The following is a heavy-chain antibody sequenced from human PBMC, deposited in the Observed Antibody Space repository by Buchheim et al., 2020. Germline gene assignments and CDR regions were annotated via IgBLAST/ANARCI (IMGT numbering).Heavy chain of an antibody. V-gene: IGHV3-30*04. CDR2: ISSDGSNK. CDR1: GFTFSSYA. Sequence: QVQLVESGGGVVQPGRSLRLSCAASGFTFSSYAMHWVRQAPGTGMEWVAVISSDGSNKYYADSVKGRFTIPRDNSKNTLYLQMNSLRAEDTAVYYCARDNWSGYYPFYYYYGMDVWGQGTT. J-gene: IGHJ6*02. D-gene: IGHD3-3*01. CDR3: ARDNWSGYYPFYYYYGMDV.